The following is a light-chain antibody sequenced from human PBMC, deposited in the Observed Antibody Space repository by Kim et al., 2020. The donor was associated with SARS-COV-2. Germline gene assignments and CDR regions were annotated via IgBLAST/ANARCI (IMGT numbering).Light chain of an antibody. CDR1: QSVSSSY. V-gene: IGKV3D-20*01. Sequence: EIVLTQSPATLSLSPGERATLSCGASQSVSSSYLAWYQQKPALAPRLLIYDASSRATGIPDRFSGSGSGTDFTLTISRLVPEDFAVYYCQQYGSSPLITFGQGTRLEIK. J-gene: IGKJ5*01. CDR3: QQYGSSPLIT. CDR2: DAS.